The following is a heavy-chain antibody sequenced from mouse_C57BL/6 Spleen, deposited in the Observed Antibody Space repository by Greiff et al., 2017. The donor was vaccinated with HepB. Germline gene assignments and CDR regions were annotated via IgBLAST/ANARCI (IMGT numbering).Heavy chain of an antibody. Sequence: LVESGAELVKPGASVKLSCKASGYTFTEYTIHWVKQRSGQGLEWIGWFYPGSGSIKYNEKFKDKATLTADKSSSTVYMELSRLTSEDSAVYFCARHGGRATTVVAHWYFDVWGTGTTVTVSS. CDR1: GYTFTEYT. J-gene: IGHJ1*03. CDR2: FYPGSGSI. V-gene: IGHV1-62-2*01. D-gene: IGHD1-1*01. CDR3: ARHGGRATTVVAHWYFDV.